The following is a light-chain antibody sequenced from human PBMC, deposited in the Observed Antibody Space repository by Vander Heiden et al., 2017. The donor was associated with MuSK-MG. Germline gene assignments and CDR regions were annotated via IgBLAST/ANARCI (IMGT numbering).Light chain of an antibody. J-gene: IGKJ4*01. CDR2: EVS. CDR3: MQSIQLPLT. Sequence: DIVMTQTPLALSVTPGQPASISCKSSQSLLHSDGKTYLYWYLQKSGQPPQLLIYEVSNRVSGVPDRFSRSRSGTDFTLKISRVEAEDVGVYYCMQSIQLPLTFGGGTKVXIK. CDR1: QSLLHSDGKTY. V-gene: IGKV2D-29*01.